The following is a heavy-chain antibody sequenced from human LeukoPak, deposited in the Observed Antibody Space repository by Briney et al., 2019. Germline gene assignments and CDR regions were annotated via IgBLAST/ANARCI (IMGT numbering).Heavy chain of an antibody. CDR2: ISYDGSNK. CDR1: GFTVSSNY. CDR3: AREGVVVVITTFDY. Sequence: GGSLRLSCAASGFTVSSNYMSWVRQAPGKGLEWVAVISYDGSNKYYADSVKGRFTISRDNSKNTLYLQMNSLRAEDTAVYYCAREGVVVVITTFDYWGQGTLVTVSS. V-gene: IGHV3-30-3*01. D-gene: IGHD3-22*01. J-gene: IGHJ4*02.